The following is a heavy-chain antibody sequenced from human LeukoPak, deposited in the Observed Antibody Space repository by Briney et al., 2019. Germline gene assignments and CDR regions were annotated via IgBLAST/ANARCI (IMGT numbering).Heavy chain of an antibody. D-gene: IGHD3-10*01. J-gene: IGHJ4*02. CDR2: IYSGGST. Sequence: GGSLRLSCAASGFTFSSYAMSWVRQAPGKGLEWVSVIYSGGSTYYADSVKGRFTISRDNSKSTLYIQMNSLRAEDTAVYYCARAKPKNMVRGLIMRRESRYYFDYSGQGTLVTVSS. CDR1: GFTFSSYA. V-gene: IGHV3-53*01. CDR3: ARAKPKNMVRGLIMRRESRYYFDY.